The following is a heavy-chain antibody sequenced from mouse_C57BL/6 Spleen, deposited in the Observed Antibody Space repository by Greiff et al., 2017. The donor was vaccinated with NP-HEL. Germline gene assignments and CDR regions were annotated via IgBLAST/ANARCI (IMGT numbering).Heavy chain of an antibody. V-gene: IGHV1-62-2*01. Sequence: VMLVESGAELVKPGASVKLSCKASGYTFTEYTIHWVKQRSGQGLEWIGWFYPGSGSIKYNEKFKDKATLTADKSSSTVYMELSRLTSEDSAVYFCARNEDPGGHYAYWGQGTTLTVAS. J-gene: IGHJ2*01. CDR3: ARNEDPGGHYAY. CDR1: GYTFTEYT. D-gene: IGHD2-1*01. CDR2: FYPGSGSI.